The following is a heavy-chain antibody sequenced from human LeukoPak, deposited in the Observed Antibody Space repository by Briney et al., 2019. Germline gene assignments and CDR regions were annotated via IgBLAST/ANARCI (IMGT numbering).Heavy chain of an antibody. V-gene: IGHV4-61*01. D-gene: IGHD4-23*01. CDR3: ARPYGGNSVGAFDI. Sequence: SETLSLTCTVSGGSVSSGSYYWSWIRQPPGKGLEWIGYIYYSGSTNYNPSLKSRVTISLDTSKNQFSLKLSSVTAADTAVYYCARPYGGNSVGAFDIWGQGTMVTVSS. CDR1: GGSVSSGSYY. J-gene: IGHJ3*02. CDR2: IYYSGST.